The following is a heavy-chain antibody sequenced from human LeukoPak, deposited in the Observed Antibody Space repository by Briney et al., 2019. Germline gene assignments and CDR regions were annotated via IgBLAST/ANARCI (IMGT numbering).Heavy chain of an antibody. V-gene: IGHV1-2*02. CDR2: INPISGGT. Sequence: ASVKVSCKASGYXFTGYYIHWVRQAPGQGLEWMGWINPISGGTNYAEKFQGRVTTTRDTSINTAYMEVTRLTSDDTAVYYCAREDGSFDYWGQGTLVIVSS. J-gene: IGHJ4*02. D-gene: IGHD5-24*01. CDR1: GYXFTGYY. CDR3: AREDGSFDY.